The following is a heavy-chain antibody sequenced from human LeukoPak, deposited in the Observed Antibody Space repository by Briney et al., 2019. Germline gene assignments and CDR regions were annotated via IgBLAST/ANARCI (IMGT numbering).Heavy chain of an antibody. D-gene: IGHD2-21*01. CDR2: ISGSGGST. J-gene: IGHJ4*02. CDR3: AKGLSAAGDYYFDY. V-gene: IGHV3-23*01. Sequence: PGGSLRLSCVASGFTFSDYAMSWVRQAPGKGLEWLSTISGSGGSTYYADSVKGRFTISRDNSKNTVYLQMKSLRVEATAVYYCAKGLSAAGDYYFDYWGQGALVTVSS. CDR1: GFTFSDYA.